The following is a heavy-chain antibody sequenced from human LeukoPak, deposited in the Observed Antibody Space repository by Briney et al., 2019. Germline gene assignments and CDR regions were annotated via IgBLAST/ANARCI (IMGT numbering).Heavy chain of an antibody. CDR2: ISGSGGST. D-gene: IGHD3-3*01. V-gene: IGHV3-23*01. CDR1: GFTFSSYA. Sequence: HPGGSLRLSCAASGFTFSSYAMSWVRQAPGKGLEWVSAISGSGGSTYYADSVKGRFTISRDNSKNTLYLQMNSLRAGDTAVYYCAKLTIFGVVTPNGMDVWGQGTTVTVSS. CDR3: AKLTIFGVVTPNGMDV. J-gene: IGHJ6*02.